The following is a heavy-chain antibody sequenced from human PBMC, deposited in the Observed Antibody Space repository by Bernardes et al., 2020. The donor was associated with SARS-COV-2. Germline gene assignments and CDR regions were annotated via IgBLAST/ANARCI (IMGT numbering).Heavy chain of an antibody. CDR3: ATVVGYTYGGGWFDP. D-gene: IGHD5-18*01. CDR1: GYTFTSYG. Sequence: ASVKVSCKASGYTFTSYGISWVRQAPGQGLEWMGWISADSVNTDYAEKFQGRVTMTTDTSTSTAYMELRRLISDDTAVYYCATVVGYTYGGGWFDPWGQGTLVIVSS. V-gene: IGHV1-18*01. J-gene: IGHJ5*02. CDR2: ISADSVNT.